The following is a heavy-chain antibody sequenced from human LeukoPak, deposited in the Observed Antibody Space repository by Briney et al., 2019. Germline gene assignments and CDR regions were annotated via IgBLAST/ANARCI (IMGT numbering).Heavy chain of an antibody. D-gene: IGHD2-21*02. CDR2: ISGSGGTT. V-gene: IGHV3-23*01. J-gene: IGHJ4*01. CDR1: GFTFSRYV. Sequence: PGGSLRLSCTASGFTFSRYVMSWVRQAPGKGLEWVSGISGSGGTTYYADSVKGRFTISRDNSKDTLYLQMNSLRVEDTAEYSCAKVPSWGDLYPEVDYWGHGTLVTVSS. CDR3: AKVPSWGDLYPEVDY.